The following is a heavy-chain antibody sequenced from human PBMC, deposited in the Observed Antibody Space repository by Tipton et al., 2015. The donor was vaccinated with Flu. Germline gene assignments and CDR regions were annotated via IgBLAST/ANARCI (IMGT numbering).Heavy chain of an antibody. V-gene: IGHV4-39*06. CDR2: IYNGWRV. CDR3: VGDVPWDGVFEAFAL. J-gene: IGHJ3*01. CDR1: GGSVDSTTYY. Sequence: TLSLTCSVSGGSVDSTTYYWGWIRQPPEKGLEWLGSIYNGWRVYYNPSLKSRVTVSMDTSRNHFAMKLSSVNAADSGVYYCVGDVPWDGVFEAFALWGQGAMVTVSA. D-gene: IGHD5-24*01.